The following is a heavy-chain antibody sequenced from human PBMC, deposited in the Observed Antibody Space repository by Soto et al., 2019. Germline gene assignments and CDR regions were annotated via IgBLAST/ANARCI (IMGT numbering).Heavy chain of an antibody. J-gene: IGHJ6*02. CDR2: IYYSGST. CDR3: ARLDRQQLGVMDV. Sequence: SETLSLTCTVSGGSISSYYWSWIRQPPGKGLEWIGYIYYSGSTNYNPSLKSRVTISVDTSKNQFSLKLSSVTAADTAVYYCARLDRQQLGVMDVWGQGTTVTVSS. D-gene: IGHD6-13*01. V-gene: IGHV4-59*08. CDR1: GGSISSYY.